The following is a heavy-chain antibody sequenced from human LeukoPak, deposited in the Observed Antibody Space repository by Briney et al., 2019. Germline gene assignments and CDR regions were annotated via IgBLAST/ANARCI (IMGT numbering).Heavy chain of an antibody. CDR2: TIPIFGTA. J-gene: IGHJ6*03. CDR1: GGAFSSYA. Sequence: SVKVSCKASGGAFSSYAISWVRQAPGQGLEWMGGTIPIFGTANYAQKFQGRVTITTDESTSTAYMELSSLRSEDTAVYYCARGSNYYDSSGYYYYYYYMDVWGKGTTVTVSS. CDR3: ARGSNYYDSSGYYYYYYYMDV. V-gene: IGHV1-69*05. D-gene: IGHD3-22*01.